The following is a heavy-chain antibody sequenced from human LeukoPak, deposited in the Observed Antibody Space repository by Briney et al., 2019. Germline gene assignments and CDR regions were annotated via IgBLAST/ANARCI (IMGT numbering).Heavy chain of an antibody. CDR3: AREGHSSGWYYYGMDV. J-gene: IGHJ6*02. Sequence: PSETLSLTCAVYGGSFSGYYWSWIRQPPGKGLEWIGEINHSGSTYYNPSLKSRVTISVDTSKNQFSPKLSSVTAADTAVYYCAREGHSSGWYYYGMDVWGQGTTVTVSS. V-gene: IGHV4-34*09. CDR1: GGSFSGYY. D-gene: IGHD6-19*01. CDR2: INHSGST.